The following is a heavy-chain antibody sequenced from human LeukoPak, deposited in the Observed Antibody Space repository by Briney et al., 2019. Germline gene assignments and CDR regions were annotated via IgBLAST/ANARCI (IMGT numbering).Heavy chain of an antibody. D-gene: IGHD4-23*01. CDR3: ARVRGNSATAPRYFDL. CDR1: GFTFSSYA. J-gene: IGHJ2*01. CDR2: ISSNGGST. V-gene: IGHV3-64*01. Sequence: GGSLRLSCAASGFTFSSYAMHWVRQAPGKGLEYVSAISSNGGSTYYANSVKGRFTISRDNSKNTLYLQMGSLRAEDMAVYYCARVRGNSATAPRYFDLWGRGTLVTVSS.